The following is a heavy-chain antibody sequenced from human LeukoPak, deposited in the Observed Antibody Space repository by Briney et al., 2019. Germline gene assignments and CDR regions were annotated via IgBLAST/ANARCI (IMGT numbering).Heavy chain of an antibody. Sequence: SETLSLTCTVSGGSISSSVYYYWGWIRQPPGKGLEWTGSIYYSGDTYYNPSLKSRVTISVDTSKNQFSLKLNSVTAADTAVYYCARVRVMVTTYWFDPWGQGTLVTVSS. V-gene: IGHV4-39*07. J-gene: IGHJ5*02. CDR2: IYYSGDT. CDR1: GGSISSSVYYY. D-gene: IGHD4-17*01. CDR3: ARVRVMVTTYWFDP.